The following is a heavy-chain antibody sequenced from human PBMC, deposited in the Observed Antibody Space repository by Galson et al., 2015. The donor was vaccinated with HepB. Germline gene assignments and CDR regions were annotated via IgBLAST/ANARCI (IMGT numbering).Heavy chain of an antibody. Sequence: SFAASGFTFCTYAMCWVRQAPGKGLEWVSTISANGGGTYYADPVKGRSTITRDNSKNTLYLQMNNVRAADTATHDCSKDSLVDYFGSGIFWAFDIWGQGTLVTVSS. J-gene: IGHJ3*02. V-gene: IGHV3-23*01. CDR3: SKDSLVDYFGSGIFWAFDI. CDR2: ISANGGGT. D-gene: IGHD3-10*01. CDR1: GFTFCTYA.